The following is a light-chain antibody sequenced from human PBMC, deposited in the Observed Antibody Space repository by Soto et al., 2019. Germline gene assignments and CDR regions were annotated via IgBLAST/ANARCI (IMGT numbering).Light chain of an antibody. Sequence: QSALTQPRSVTGSPGQSVTLSCTGTSSDVGGYNYVSWYQQHPGKAPKVMIYDVSKRPSGVPDRFSGSKSGNTASLTISGLQAEDEADYYCCSHAGSYTYVFGTGTKVTVL. CDR3: CSHAGSYTYV. J-gene: IGLJ1*01. V-gene: IGLV2-11*01. CDR2: DVS. CDR1: SSDVGGYNY.